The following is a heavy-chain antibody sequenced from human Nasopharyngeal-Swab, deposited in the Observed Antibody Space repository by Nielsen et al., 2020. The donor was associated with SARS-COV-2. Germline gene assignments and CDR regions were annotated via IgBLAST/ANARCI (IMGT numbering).Heavy chain of an antibody. D-gene: IGHD3-22*01. CDR3: AKGRYYYDTSGHLLFDY. CDR2: ISGIDGST. J-gene: IGHJ4*02. Sequence: RLSCAASGFSFSSYDMSWVRQAPGKGLEWVSGISGIDGSTYYADSVKGRFTISRDSSKNTLYLQMSSLRAEDTAVYYCAKGRYYYDTSGHLLFDYWGQGTLVTVSS. V-gene: IGHV3-23*01. CDR1: GFSFSSYD.